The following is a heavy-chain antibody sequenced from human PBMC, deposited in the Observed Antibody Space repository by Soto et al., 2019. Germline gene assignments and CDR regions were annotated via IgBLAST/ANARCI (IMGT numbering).Heavy chain of an antibody. V-gene: IGHV1-3*01. D-gene: IGHD3-22*01. Sequence: QVRLVQSGAEVKRPGASVKVSCRASGYTFVDYALHWVRQAPGQGLEWVGWMNPKTGNIKSSHKFEDRVSITRDTATSTAYMEPSGLRSEDTAVYFCTREAVVAENWFDPWGQGNLVTVSS. J-gene: IGHJ5*02. CDR2: MNPKTGNI. CDR1: GYTFVDYA. CDR3: TREAVVAENWFDP.